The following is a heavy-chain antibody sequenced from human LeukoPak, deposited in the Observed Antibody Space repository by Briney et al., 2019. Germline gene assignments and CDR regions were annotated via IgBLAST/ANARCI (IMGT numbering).Heavy chain of an antibody. V-gene: IGHV3-7*04. CDR1: KFTFVGYG. CDR2: MNQLGNEK. Sequence: GGSLKFPCPALKFTFVGYGISGFRQAPGKGREWVAYMNQLGNEKNYVDSVKGRFTISRDNAKNSLYLQMNSLRAEDTAVYYCARGTYYYEFWGQGTLVTVSS. D-gene: IGHD3-16*01. CDR3: ARGTYYYEF. J-gene: IGHJ4*02.